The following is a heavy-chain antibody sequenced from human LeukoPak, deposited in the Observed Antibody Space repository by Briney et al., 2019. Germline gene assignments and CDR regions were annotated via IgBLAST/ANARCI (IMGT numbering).Heavy chain of an antibody. D-gene: IGHD3-10*01. CDR3: ARGMRMVRGVIREYYFDS. CDR2: INPSGGST. Sequence: ASVKVSCKASGYTFTTYYMHWVRQAPGQGLEWMGIINPSGGSTSYAQKFQGRVTMTRDTSTSTVYMELSSLRSEDTAVYYCARGMRMVRGVIREYYFDSWGQGTLVTVSS. V-gene: IGHV1-46*01. CDR1: GYTFTTYY. J-gene: IGHJ4*02.